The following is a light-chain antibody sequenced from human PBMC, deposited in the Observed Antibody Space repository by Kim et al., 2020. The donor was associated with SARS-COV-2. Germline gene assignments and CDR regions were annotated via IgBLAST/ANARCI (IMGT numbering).Light chain of an antibody. V-gene: IGLV1-40*01. CDR2: GNS. J-gene: IGLJ2*01. Sequence: QSVLTQPPSVSGSPGQRVTISCTGSSTNIGAGYDVHWYQQHPGTAPKLLIYGNSNRPSGVPDRFSGSKSGTSASLAITGLQAEDEADYYCQSYASSLSGSVFGGGSQLSVL. CDR1: STNIGAGYD. CDR3: QSYASSLSGSV.